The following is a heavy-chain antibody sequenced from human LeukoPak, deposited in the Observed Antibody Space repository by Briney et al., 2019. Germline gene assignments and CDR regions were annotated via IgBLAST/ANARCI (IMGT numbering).Heavy chain of an antibody. D-gene: IGHD3-10*01. J-gene: IGHJ4*02. CDR2: IIPIRGIA. CDR1: GGTFISYT. V-gene: IGHV1-69*02. Sequence: SVKVSCKASGGTFISYTISWVRQAPGQGLEWTGRIIPIRGIANYAQKFQGRVTITADKSTSTAYMELSSLRSEDTAVYYCARGHGSDYWGQGTLVTVSS. CDR3: ARGHGSDY.